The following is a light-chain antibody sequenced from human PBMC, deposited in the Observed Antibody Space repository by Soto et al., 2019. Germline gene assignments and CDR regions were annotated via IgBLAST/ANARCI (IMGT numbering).Light chain of an antibody. CDR3: AAWDDSLSGQNV. J-gene: IGLJ1*01. Sequence: QSVLTQPPSASETPGQRVTISCSGSSSNIGSNYVYWYQQLPGAAPKLLIFRNNQRPSGVPDRFSGSKSGTSASLAINGLRSEDEADYYCAAWDDSLSGQNVFGTGTKLTVL. CDR2: RNN. V-gene: IGLV1-47*01. CDR1: SSNIGSNY.